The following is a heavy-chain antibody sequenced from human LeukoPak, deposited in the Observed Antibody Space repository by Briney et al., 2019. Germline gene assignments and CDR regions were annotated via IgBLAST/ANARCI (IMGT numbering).Heavy chain of an antibody. Sequence: LSLTCGVYGGSFSGYYWSWVRQAPGKGLEWVAVISFDGSIKYYADSVKGRFTISRDNSKNTLFLQMNSLRPEDTAVYYCAKDRNVGLDAIDVWGQGTLVTVSS. V-gene: IGHV3-30*18. D-gene: IGHD3-10*02. CDR2: ISFDGSIK. CDR3: AKDRNVGLDAIDV. J-gene: IGHJ3*01. CDR1: GGSFSGYY.